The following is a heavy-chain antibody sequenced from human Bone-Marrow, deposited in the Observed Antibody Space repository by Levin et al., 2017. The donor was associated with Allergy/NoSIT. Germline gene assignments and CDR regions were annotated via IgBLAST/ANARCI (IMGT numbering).Heavy chain of an antibody. CDR1: GFTFSGSA. V-gene: IGHV3-73*01. D-gene: IGHD1-26*01. Sequence: GGSLRLSCAASGFTFSGSAMHWVRQASGKGLEWIGRIRSKSNNYATAYAASMKGRFTISRDDSKNTAYLQMNSLKTEDTAVYYCSQNSGTYGEFTYWGQGTPVTVSS. CDR3: SQNSGTYGEFTY. CDR2: IRSKSNNYAT. J-gene: IGHJ1*01.